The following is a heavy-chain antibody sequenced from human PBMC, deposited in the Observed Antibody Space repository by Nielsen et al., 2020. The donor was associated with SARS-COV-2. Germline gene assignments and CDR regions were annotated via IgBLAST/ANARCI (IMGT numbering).Heavy chain of an antibody. V-gene: IGHV4-34*01. J-gene: IGHJ6*03. D-gene: IGHD5-18*01. CDR1: GGSFSGYH. CDR3: ARRGEGLELWRRYFYYMDV. CDR2: INHSGST. Sequence: SETLSLTCTVYGGSFSGYHWNWIRQSPGKGLEWIGEINHSGSTNYNPSLKSRVTISIDTSKKQFSLNLRSVTAADMAVYYCARRGEGLELWRRYFYYMDVWGKGTTVTVSS.